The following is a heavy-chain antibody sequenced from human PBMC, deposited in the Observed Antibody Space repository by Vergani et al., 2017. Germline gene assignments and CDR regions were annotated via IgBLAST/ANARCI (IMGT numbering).Heavy chain of an antibody. CDR3: ARADTAPYFDY. CDR2: IWYDGSNK. V-gene: IGHV3-33*01. Sequence: VQLLESGGGVVQPGRSLRLSCAASGFTFSSYGMHWVRQAPGKGLEWVAVIWYDGSNKYYADSVKGRFTISRDNSKNTLYLQMNSLRAEDTAVYYCARADTAPYFDYWGQGTLVTVSS. D-gene: IGHD5-18*01. J-gene: IGHJ4*02. CDR1: GFTFSSYG.